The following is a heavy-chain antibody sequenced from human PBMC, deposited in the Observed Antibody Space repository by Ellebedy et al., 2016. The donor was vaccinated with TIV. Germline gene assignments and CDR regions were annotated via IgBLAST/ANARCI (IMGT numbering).Heavy chain of an antibody. CDR2: ITDSGDNT. Sequence: GESLKISCAASGFTFSSHAMSWVRQAPGKGLEWVSSITDSGDNTYYADSVKGRFTIARDNSKNTLDLQMNSLRAEDTAVYYCARDPVGVGPAFDIWGQGTMVTVSS. D-gene: IGHD4-23*01. J-gene: IGHJ3*02. CDR3: ARDPVGVGPAFDI. CDR1: GFTFSSHA. V-gene: IGHV3-23*01.